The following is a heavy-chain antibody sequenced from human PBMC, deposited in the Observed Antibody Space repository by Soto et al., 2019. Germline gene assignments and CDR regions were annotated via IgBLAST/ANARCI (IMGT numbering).Heavy chain of an antibody. Sequence: SETLSLTCAVYGGSFSCYYWSWIRQPPGKGLEWIGEINHSGSTNYNPSLKSRVTISVDTSKNQFSLKLSSVTAADTAVYYCARGRGYCTNGVCSPYYYYGMDVWGQGTTVTVSS. CDR2: INHSGST. CDR1: GGSFSCYY. D-gene: IGHD2-8*01. J-gene: IGHJ6*02. CDR3: ARGRGYCTNGVCSPYYYYGMDV. V-gene: IGHV4-34*01.